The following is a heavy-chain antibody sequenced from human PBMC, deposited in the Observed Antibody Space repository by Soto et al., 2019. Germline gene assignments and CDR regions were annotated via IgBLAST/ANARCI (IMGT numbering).Heavy chain of an antibody. CDR1: GFTLSGYA. D-gene: IGHD6-6*01. V-gene: IGHV3-64*01. CDR2: ISSNGVGT. J-gene: IGHJ6*03. CDR3: ARRARPDFYYMDV. Sequence: GGSLRLSCAASGFTLSGYAMDWVRQAPGKGLEYVSGISSNGVGTYYANSVQGRFTISRDNSKNPVYLQMGSLRPEDMAVYYCARRARPDFYYMDVWGKGTTVTVSS.